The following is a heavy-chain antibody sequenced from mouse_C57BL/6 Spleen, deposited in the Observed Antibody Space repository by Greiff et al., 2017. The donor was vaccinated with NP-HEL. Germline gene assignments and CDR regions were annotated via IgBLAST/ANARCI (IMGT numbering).Heavy chain of an antibody. Sequence: EVQLQQSGPELVKPGDSVKISCKASGYSFTGYFMNWVMQSHGKSLEWIGRINPYNGDTFYNQKFKGKATLTVDKSSSTAHLELRSLTSEDSAVYYCARDDYGGGFDYWGQGTTLTVSS. J-gene: IGHJ2*01. CDR3: ARDDYGGGFDY. CDR2: INPYNGDT. V-gene: IGHV1-20*01. D-gene: IGHD2-4*01. CDR1: GYSFTGYF.